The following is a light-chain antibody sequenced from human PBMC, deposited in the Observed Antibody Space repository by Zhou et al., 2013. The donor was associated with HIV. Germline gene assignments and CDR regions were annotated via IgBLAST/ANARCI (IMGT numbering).Light chain of an antibody. V-gene: IGKV3-11*01. Sequence: EIVLTQSPATLSLSPGERATLSCRASQSVSSYLAWYQQKPGQAPRLLIHDASNRATGIPARFSGSGSGTDFTLTISSLEPEDFAVYYCQQRISWPITFGQGTRLDIK. CDR1: QSVSSY. CDR3: QQRISWPIT. J-gene: IGKJ5*01. CDR2: DAS.